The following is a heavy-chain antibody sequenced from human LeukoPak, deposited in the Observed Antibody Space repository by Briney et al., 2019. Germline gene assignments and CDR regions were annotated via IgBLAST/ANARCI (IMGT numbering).Heavy chain of an antibody. CDR3: ARGLIVAVPAAMVHYYMDV. CDR1: GGSFSGYY. V-gene: IGHV4-34*01. D-gene: IGHD2-2*01. J-gene: IGHJ6*03. Sequence: SETLSLTCAVYGGSFSGYYWSGIRQPPGKGLEWIGEINHSGSTNYNPSLKSRVTISVDTSKNQFSLKLSSVTAADTAVYYCARGLIVAVPAAMVHYYMDVWGKGTTVTVSS. CDR2: INHSGST.